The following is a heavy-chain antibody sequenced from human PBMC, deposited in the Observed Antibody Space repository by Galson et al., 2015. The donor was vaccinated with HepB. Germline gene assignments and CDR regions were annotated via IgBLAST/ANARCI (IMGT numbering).Heavy chain of an antibody. Sequence: TLSLTCIVSGDSISSGSYYWNWIRQSPGKGLEWIGHVSYSGFIKYNPSLESRVTISADMSKNQFFLTLTSVTAADTAVNYCARGRAYSSYDFALWGRGILVTVSS. CDR2: VSYSGFI. J-gene: IGHJ4*02. D-gene: IGHD3-3*01. CDR1: GDSISSGSYY. V-gene: IGHV4-61*01. CDR3: ARGRAYSSYDFAL.